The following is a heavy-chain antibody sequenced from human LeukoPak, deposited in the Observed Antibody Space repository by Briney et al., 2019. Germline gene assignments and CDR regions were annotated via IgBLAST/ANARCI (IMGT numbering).Heavy chain of an antibody. CDR1: GFTFSSYA. CDR3: ASSGYRLFNWFDP. D-gene: IGHD3-22*01. Sequence: GSSLRLSCAASGFTFSSYAMHWVRQAPGKGLEWVAVISHDGSNKYYADSVKGRFTISRDNSKKTLYLQMNSLRAEDTAVYYCASSGYRLFNWFDPWGQGTLVTVSS. J-gene: IGHJ5*02. V-gene: IGHV3-30-3*01. CDR2: ISHDGSNK.